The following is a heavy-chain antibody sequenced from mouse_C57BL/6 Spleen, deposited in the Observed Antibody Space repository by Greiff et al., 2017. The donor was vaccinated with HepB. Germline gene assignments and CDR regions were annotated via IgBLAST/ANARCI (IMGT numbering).Heavy chain of an antibody. Sequence: QVQLQQSGAELVMPGASVKLSCKASGYTFTSYWMHWVKQRPGQGLEWIGEIDPSDSYTNYNQKFKGKSTLTVDKSSSTAYMQLSSLTSEDSAVHYCARAVTTVVADYWGQGTTLTVSS. CDR2: IDPSDSYT. J-gene: IGHJ2*01. CDR1: GYTFTSYW. V-gene: IGHV1-69*01. D-gene: IGHD1-1*01. CDR3: ARAVTTVVADY.